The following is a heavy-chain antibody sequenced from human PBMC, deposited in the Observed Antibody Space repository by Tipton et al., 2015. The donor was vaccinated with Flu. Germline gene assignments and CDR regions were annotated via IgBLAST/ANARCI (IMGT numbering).Heavy chain of an antibody. J-gene: IGHJ3*02. Sequence: TLSLTCTVSGGSISSSSYYWGWIRQPPGKGLEWIGSINYSGSTYYNPSLKSRVTISVDTSKNQFSLKLSSVTAAGTAVYYCARTTPLQVAFDIWGQGTMVTVSS. CDR1: GGSISSSSYY. CDR3: ARTTPLQVAFDI. V-gene: IGHV4-39*07. CDR2: INYSGST. D-gene: IGHD4-11*01.